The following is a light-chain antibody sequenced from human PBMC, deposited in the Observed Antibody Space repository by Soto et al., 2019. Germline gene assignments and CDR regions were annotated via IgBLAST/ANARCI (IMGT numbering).Light chain of an antibody. CDR1: QSLSNL. J-gene: IGKJ1*01. CDR3: QHYNSYSEA. Sequence: DIQMTQSPSTLSASVGDRVTITCRASQSLSNLLAWYQQKPERAPNLLIYKASTLKSGVLSRFSGSGSGTEFTLTISSLQPDDFATYYCQHYNSYSEAFGQGTKVDIK. V-gene: IGKV1-5*03. CDR2: KAS.